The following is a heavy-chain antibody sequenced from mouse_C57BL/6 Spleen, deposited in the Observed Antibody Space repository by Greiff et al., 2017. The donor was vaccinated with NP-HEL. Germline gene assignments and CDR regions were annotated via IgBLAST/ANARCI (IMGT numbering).Heavy chain of an antibody. CDR3: ARETPFAY. V-gene: IGHV5-4*01. Sequence: EVQRVESGGGLVKPGGSLKLSCAASGFTFSSYAMSWVRQTPEKRLEWVATISDGGSYTYYPDNVKGRFTISRDKAKNNLYLQMSHLKSEDTAMYYCARETPFAYWGQGTLVTVSA. CDR2: ISDGGSYT. CDR1: GFTFSSYA. J-gene: IGHJ3*01.